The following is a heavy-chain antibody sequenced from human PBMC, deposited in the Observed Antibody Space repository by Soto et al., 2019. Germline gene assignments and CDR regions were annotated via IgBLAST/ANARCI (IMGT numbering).Heavy chain of an antibody. CDR3: AREKYEGFDY. D-gene: IGHD2-2*01. V-gene: IGHV3-30-3*01. CDR1: GFTFSSYA. Sequence: GGSLRLSCAASGFTFSSYAMHWVRQAPGKGLEWVAVISYDGSNKYYADSVKGRFTISRDNSKNTLYLQMNSLRAEDTAVYYCAREKYEGFDYWGQGTLVTVSS. CDR2: ISYDGSNK. J-gene: IGHJ4*02.